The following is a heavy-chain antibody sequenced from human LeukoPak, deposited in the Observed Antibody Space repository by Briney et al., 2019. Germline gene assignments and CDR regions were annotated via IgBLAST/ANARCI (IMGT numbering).Heavy chain of an antibody. J-gene: IGHJ4*02. CDR3: ARDGRGFGELSLDY. CDR2: IYSGGST. V-gene: IGHV3-66*01. CDR1: GFTVSSNY. Sequence: PGGSLRLSCAASGFTVSSNYMSWVRQAPGKGLEWVSVIYSGGSTYYADSVKGRFTISRDNSKNTLYLQMNSLRAEDTAVYYCARDGRGFGELSLDYWGQGTLVTVSS. D-gene: IGHD3-10*01.